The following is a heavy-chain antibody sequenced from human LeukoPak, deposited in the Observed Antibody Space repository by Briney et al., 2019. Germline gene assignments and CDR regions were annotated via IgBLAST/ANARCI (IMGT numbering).Heavy chain of an antibody. CDR3: ARESGHDAFDI. Sequence: GGSLRLSCAASGFTFTTYSMNWVRQAPGKGLEWVSYISPSGDYIYYADSVKGRCTISRDNAKNSLYLQMNSLRAEDTAVYYCARESGHDAFDIWGQGTMVTVSS. CDR1: GFTFTTYS. J-gene: IGHJ3*02. V-gene: IGHV3-21*01. D-gene: IGHD6-25*01. CDR2: ISPSGDYI.